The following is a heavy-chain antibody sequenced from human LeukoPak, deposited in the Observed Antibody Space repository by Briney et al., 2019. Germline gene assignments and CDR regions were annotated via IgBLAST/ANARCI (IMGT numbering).Heavy chain of an antibody. CDR3: ARDRGNIAAAGTWYMDV. V-gene: IGHV4-38-2*02. J-gene: IGHJ6*03. Sequence: SETLSLTCAVSGYSISSGYYWGWIRQPPGKGPVWIGSIYHSGSTYYNPSLKSRVTISVDTSKNQFSLKLSSVTAADTAVYYCARDRGNIAAAGTWYMDVWGKGTTVSVSS. D-gene: IGHD6-13*01. CDR1: GYSISSGYY. CDR2: IYHSGST.